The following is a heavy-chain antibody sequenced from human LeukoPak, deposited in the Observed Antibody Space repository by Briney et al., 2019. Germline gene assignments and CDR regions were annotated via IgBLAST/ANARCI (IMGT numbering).Heavy chain of an antibody. D-gene: IGHD6-19*01. CDR2: ISTSSSYI. Sequence: GGSLRLSCAASGFTFSTYYMNWVRQAPGKGLEWVSSISTSSSYIYYADAVKGRFTISRDNAKNSLYLQINSLRAEDTAVYYCARDRYSSGWYDSWGRGTLVTVSS. CDR1: GFTFSTYY. J-gene: IGHJ5*01. V-gene: IGHV3-21*01. CDR3: ARDRYSSGWYDS.